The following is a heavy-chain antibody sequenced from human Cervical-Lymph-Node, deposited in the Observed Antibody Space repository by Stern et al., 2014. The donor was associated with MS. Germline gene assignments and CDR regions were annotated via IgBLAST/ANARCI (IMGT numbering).Heavy chain of an antibody. J-gene: IGHJ2*01. V-gene: IGHV1-18*01. CDR3: ATSIQLGYCDL. CDR2: IRAYNGNT. CDR1: IYNFTNYG. Sequence: QAQLVQTGAEVKKPGASVKVSRKVSIYNFTNYGISMVRQAPRQGLERMEWIRAYNGNTIYAQKLQGRVTMTTDTSTSTAYMELRSLRSDDTAVYYCATSIQLGYCDLWGRGTLVTVSS. D-gene: IGHD2-2*01.